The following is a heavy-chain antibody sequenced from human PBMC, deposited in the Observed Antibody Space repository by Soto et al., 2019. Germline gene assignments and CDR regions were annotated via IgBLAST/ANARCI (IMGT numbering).Heavy chain of an antibody. CDR3: ARDDLYSGSSGGY. J-gene: IGHJ4*02. CDR1: GYTFTSFA. V-gene: IGHV1-3*01. CDR2: INAGNGNT. Sequence: QVQLVQSGAEVKKPGASVKVSCRASGYTFTSFAMNWVRQAPGQRPEWMGWINAGNGNTKYSQKFQGRVTIMRDTAASTAYLELSSLRSEDTAVYYCARDDLYSGSSGGYWGQGTLVTVSS. D-gene: IGHD1-26*01.